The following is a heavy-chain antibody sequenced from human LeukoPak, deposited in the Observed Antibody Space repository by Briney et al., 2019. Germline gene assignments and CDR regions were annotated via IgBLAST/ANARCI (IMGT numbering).Heavy chain of an antibody. V-gene: IGHV3-53*01. CDR3: ARGPPACSTNCYGYLDY. CDR2: IHSGGAT. J-gene: IGHJ4*02. D-gene: IGHD2-2*01. CDR1: GFPVSNNY. Sequence: PGGSLGLSCAASGFPVSNNYMSWVRQAPGKGLEWVSVIHSGGATYYADSVKGRFTISRDNSKNTLYLQMNSLRADDTAVYYCARGPPACSTNCYGYLDYWGQGALVTVSS.